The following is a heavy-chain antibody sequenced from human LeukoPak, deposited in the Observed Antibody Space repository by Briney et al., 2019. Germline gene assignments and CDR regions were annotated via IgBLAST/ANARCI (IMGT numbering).Heavy chain of an antibody. CDR2: IYPGDSDT. CDR3: ARQEDYYDSSGYSDSWFDP. D-gene: IGHD3-22*01. CDR1: GYSFTSYG. J-gene: IGHJ5*02. Sequence: GESLKISCKGSGYSFTSYGIGWVRQMPGKGLEWMGIIYPGDSDTRYSPSFQGQVTISADKSISTAYLQWSSLKASDTAMYYCARQEDYYDSSGYSDSWFDPWGQGTLVTVSS. V-gene: IGHV5-51*01.